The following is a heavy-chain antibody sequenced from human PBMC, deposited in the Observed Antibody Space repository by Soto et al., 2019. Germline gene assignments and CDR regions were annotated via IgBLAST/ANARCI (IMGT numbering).Heavy chain of an antibody. CDR3: ARGPMYGDYGDYFDY. V-gene: IGHV4-34*01. D-gene: IGHD4-17*01. J-gene: IGHJ4*02. CDR1: GGSFSGYY. CDR2: INHSGST. Sequence: QVQLQQWGAGLLKPSETLSITCAVYGGSFSGYYWSWIRQPPGKGLEWIGEINHSGSTNYNPSLKSRVTISVDTSKNQFSLKLSSVTAADTAVYYCARGPMYGDYGDYFDYWGQGTLVTVSS.